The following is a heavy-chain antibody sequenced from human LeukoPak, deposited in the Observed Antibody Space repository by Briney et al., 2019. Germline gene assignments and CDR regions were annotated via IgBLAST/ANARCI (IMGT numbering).Heavy chain of an antibody. CDR3: AREYYYGSGIMDV. CDR1: GGSFSGYY. CDR2: INHSGST. Sequence: SETLSLTCAVYGGSFSGYYWSWIRQPPGKGLEWIGEINHSGSTNYNPSLKSRVTMSVDTSKNQFSLKLSSVTAADTAVYYCAREYYYGSGIMDVWGKGTTVTISS. J-gene: IGHJ6*04. D-gene: IGHD3-10*01. V-gene: IGHV4-34*01.